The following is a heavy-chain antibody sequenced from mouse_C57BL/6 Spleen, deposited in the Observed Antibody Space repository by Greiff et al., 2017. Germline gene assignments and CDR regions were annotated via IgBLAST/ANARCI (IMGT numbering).Heavy chain of an antibody. V-gene: IGHV14-2*01. D-gene: IGHD1-1*01. CDR2: IDPGDGAT. Sequence: VQLQQSGAELVKPGASVKLSCTASGFNIKDYYMHWVKQRTEQGLEWIGRIDPGDGATKYVPKFQGQDTITAAPTSNTAYLQFSSLTSEDAAVYYCARAYGSTLDYWGQGTTLTVSS. CDR3: ARAYGSTLDY. CDR1: GFNIKDYY. J-gene: IGHJ2*01.